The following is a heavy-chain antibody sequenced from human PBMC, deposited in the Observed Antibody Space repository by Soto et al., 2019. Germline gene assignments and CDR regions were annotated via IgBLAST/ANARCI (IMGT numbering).Heavy chain of an antibody. CDR2: ISYDGSNK. V-gene: IGHV3-30*18. D-gene: IGHD6-19*01. Sequence: VGSLRLSCAASGFTFSSYGMHWVRQAPGKGLEWVAVISYDGSNKYYADSVKGRFTISRDNSKNTLYLQMNSLRAEDTAVYYCAKGRQQWLVQWFDPWGQGTLVTVS. CDR1: GFTFSSYG. J-gene: IGHJ5*02. CDR3: AKGRQQWLVQWFDP.